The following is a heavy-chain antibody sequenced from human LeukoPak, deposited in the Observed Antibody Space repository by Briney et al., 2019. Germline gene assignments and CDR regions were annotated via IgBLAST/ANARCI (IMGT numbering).Heavy chain of an antibody. CDR3: ARADPHYGGNSDAFDI. D-gene: IGHD4-23*01. Sequence: ASVKVSCKASGYTFTGYYMHWVRQAPGQGLEWMGRINPNSGGTNYAQKFQGRVTMTRDTSISTAYMELSRLRSDDTAVYYCARADPHYGGNSDAFDIWGQGTMVTVPS. CDR2: INPNSGGT. V-gene: IGHV1-2*06. J-gene: IGHJ3*02. CDR1: GYTFTGYY.